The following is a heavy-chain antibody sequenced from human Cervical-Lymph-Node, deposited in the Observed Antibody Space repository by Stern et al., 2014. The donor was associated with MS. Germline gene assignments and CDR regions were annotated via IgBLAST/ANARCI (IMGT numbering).Heavy chain of an antibody. CDR2: INGGPGTT. J-gene: IGHJ4*02. CDR3: ARQPDYSDFLDF. D-gene: IGHD4-11*01. V-gene: IGHV1-3*01. CDR1: GYNFIDHA. Sequence: VQLVPSGAEVQKPGASMTISCKTSGYNFIDHAIHWVRQAPGQRLEWMGWINGGPGTTKYSQKFQGRVSFTRDKAASAAYMDLSSLSPDDTAVYYCARQPDYSDFLDFWGQGTLVTVSS.